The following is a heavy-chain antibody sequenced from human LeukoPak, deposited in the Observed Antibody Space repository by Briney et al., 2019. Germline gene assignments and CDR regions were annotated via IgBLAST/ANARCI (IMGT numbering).Heavy chain of an antibody. J-gene: IGHJ4*02. CDR2: IYYSGNT. Sequence: SETLSLTCTVSGGSMSSSSYYWGWIRQPPGKGLEWIGSIYYSGNTYYNPSPKSRVTISVDTSKNQFSLELNSVTAADTAVYYCARHATVTSFTFAHWGQGTLVTVSS. CDR3: ARHATVTSFTFAH. CDR1: GGSMSSSSYY. D-gene: IGHD4-17*01. V-gene: IGHV4-39*01.